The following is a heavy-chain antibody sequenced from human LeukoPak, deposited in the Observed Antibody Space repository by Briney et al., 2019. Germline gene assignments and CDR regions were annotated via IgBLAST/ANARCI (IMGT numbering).Heavy chain of an antibody. Sequence: GGSPRLSCAASGFKFGDYAMHWVRQAPGKGLEWVSGISWNSGVIDYADPVKGRFTISRDNAKNSLFLQMNSLRVEDTALYYCAKVRPPGSYYNLAIEYWGQGTLVTVSS. CDR1: GFKFGDYA. CDR3: AKVRPPGSYYNLAIEY. V-gene: IGHV3-9*01. D-gene: IGHD3-10*01. J-gene: IGHJ4*02. CDR2: ISWNSGVI.